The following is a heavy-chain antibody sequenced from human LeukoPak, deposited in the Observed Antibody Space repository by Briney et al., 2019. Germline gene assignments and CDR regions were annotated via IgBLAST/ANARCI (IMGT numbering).Heavy chain of an antibody. CDR1: GYTFTSYG. J-gene: IGHJ5*02. CDR3: ARGYCSSTNCYTATAWFDP. D-gene: IGHD2-2*02. Sequence: PWASVKVSCKASGYTFTSYGINWVRQAPGQGLEWMGWISAYNGNTNYAQKFQGRVTMTTDASTSTAYMELRSLRSDDTAGYYCARGYCSSTNCYTATAWFDPWGQGTLVTVSS. CDR2: ISAYNGNT. V-gene: IGHV1-18*01.